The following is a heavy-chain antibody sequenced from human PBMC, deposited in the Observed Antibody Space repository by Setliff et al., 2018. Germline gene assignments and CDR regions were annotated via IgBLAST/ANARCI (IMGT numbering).Heavy chain of an antibody. J-gene: IGHJ3*01. CDR2: IGGNGVTT. V-gene: IGHV3-23*01. D-gene: IGHD1-26*01. CDR1: GVTFITYA. CDR3: ARVVMGAIRAFDV. Sequence: GGSLRLSCAASGVTFITYAWSWVRQAPGKGLEWVATIGGNGVTTFYTDSVKGRFTISRENSKMYLQMDSLRAEDTAVYYCARVVMGAIRAFDVWGQGTMVTVSS.